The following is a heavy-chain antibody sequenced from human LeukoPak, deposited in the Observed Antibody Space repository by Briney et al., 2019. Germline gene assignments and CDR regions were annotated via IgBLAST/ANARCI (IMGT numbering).Heavy chain of an antibody. D-gene: IGHD2-2*01. CDR3: AREIGDPIVVVPAANWFDP. CDR2: IKQDGSEK. J-gene: IGHJ5*02. Sequence: GSLRLSCAASGFTFSSYWMSWVRQAPGKGLEWVANIKQDGSEKYYVDSVKGRFTISRDNAKNSLYLQMNSLRAEDTAVYYCAREIGDPIVVVPAANWFDPWGQGTLVTVSS. V-gene: IGHV3-7*01. CDR1: GFTFSSYW.